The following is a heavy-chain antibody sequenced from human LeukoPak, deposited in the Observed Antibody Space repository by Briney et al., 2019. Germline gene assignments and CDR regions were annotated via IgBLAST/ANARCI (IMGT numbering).Heavy chain of an antibody. V-gene: IGHV3-21*01. CDR3: ARAKYYYDSSGYYPIDY. Sequence: GGSLRLSCAASGFTFSSYSMNWVRQAPGKGLEWVSSISSSSSYIYYADSVKGRFTISRDNSKNTLYLQMNSLRAEDTAVYYCARAKYYYDSSGYYPIDYWGQGTLVTVSS. D-gene: IGHD3-22*01. CDR1: GFTFSSYS. J-gene: IGHJ4*02. CDR2: ISSSSSYI.